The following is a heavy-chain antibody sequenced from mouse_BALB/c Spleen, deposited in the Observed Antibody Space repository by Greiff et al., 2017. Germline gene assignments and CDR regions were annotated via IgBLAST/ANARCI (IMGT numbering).Heavy chain of an antibody. CDR1: GDSITSGY. V-gene: IGHV3-8*02. J-gene: IGHJ2*01. CDR2: ISYSGST. CDR3: ARYSGLGAYFDY. Sequence: EVKLQESGPSLVKPSQTLSLTCSVTGDSITSGYWNWIRKFPGNKLEYMGYISYSGSTYYNPSLKSRISITRDTSKNQYYLQLNSVTTEDTATYYCARYSGLGAYFDYWGQGTTLTVSS. D-gene: IGHD4-1*01.